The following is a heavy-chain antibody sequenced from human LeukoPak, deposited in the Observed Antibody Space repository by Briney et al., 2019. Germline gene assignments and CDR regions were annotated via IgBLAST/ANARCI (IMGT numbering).Heavy chain of an antibody. Sequence: GGSLRLSCAASGFSFSTYGIHWVRQAPGKGLEWVAVMWYDGSKDYYADSVKGRFTISRDTSKNTLYLQMNNLRAGDTAVYYCAKDRETYEYTFDYWGQGTLVTVSS. V-gene: IGHV3-33*06. CDR2: MWYDGSKD. CDR3: AKDRETYEYTFDY. CDR1: GFSFSTYG. J-gene: IGHJ4*02. D-gene: IGHD6-6*01.